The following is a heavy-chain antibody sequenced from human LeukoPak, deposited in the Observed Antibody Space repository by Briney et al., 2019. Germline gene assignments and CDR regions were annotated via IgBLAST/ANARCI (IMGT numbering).Heavy chain of an antibody. CDR3: ARVPPTVTTYYFDY. Sequence: SVKVSCKASGGTFSSYAISWVRQAPGQGLEWMGRIIPILGIANCAQKFQGRVTITADKSTSTAYMELSSLRSEDTAVYYCARVPPTVTTYYFDYWGQGTLVTVSS. CDR1: GGTFSSYA. J-gene: IGHJ4*02. V-gene: IGHV1-69*04. D-gene: IGHD4-17*01. CDR2: IIPILGIA.